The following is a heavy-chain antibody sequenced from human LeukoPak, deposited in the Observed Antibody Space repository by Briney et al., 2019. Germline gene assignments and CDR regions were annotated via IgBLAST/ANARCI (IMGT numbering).Heavy chain of an antibody. J-gene: IGHJ4*02. CDR2: IYYSGST. V-gene: IGHV4-59*08. Sequence: SETLSLTCTVSGGSISSYYWSWIRQPPGKGLEWIGYIYYSGSTNYNPSLKSRVTISVDTSKNQFSLKLSSVTAADTAVYYCARVGRDDSSGYYYFDYWGQGTLVTVSS. D-gene: IGHD3-22*01. CDR1: GGSISSYY. CDR3: ARVGRDDSSGYYYFDY.